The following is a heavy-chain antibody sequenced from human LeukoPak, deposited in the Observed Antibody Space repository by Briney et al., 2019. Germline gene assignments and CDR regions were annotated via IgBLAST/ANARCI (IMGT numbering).Heavy chain of an antibody. D-gene: IGHD2-15*01. CDR2: INPSGGST. V-gene: IGHV1-46*01. J-gene: IGHJ5*02. CDR1: GYTFTSYY. Sequence: ASVKVSCKASGYTFTSYYMHWVRQAPGQGLEWVGIINPSGGSTSYAQKFQGRVTMTRDTSTSTVYMELSSLRSEDTAVYYCARDLYCSGGSCYPGWFDPWGQGTLVTVSS. CDR3: ARDLYCSGGSCYPGWFDP.